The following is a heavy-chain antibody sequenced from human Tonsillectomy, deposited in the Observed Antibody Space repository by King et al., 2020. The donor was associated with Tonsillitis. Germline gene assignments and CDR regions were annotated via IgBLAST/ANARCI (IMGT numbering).Heavy chain of an antibody. Sequence: QLVQSGAEVKEPGASVKVSCKASGYTFTGYYMHWVRQAPGQGLEWMGWINPNSGGTNYAQKFQGRVTMTRDTSISTAYMELSRLRSDDTAVYYCARDLAPPHYYYYGMDVWGQGTTVTVSS. CDR3: ARDLAPPHYYYYGMDV. CDR2: INPNSGGT. V-gene: IGHV1-2*02. D-gene: IGHD3-16*01. CDR1: GYTFTGYY. J-gene: IGHJ6*02.